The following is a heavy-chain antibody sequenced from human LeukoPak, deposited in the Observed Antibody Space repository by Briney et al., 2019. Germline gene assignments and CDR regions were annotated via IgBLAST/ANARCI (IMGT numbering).Heavy chain of an antibody. CDR1: GGSITTYY. V-gene: IGHV4-59*08. Sequence: SETLSFTSTLSGGSITTYYWSWIRQPPGKGLEWIGYIHYRGTTNYNPSLKSRVTISVDTSKNQFSLNMRSVTASDTAVYYCARLNYYFYGTDVWGQGTSVTVSS. J-gene: IGHJ6*02. CDR2: IHYRGTT. CDR3: ARLNYYFYGTDV.